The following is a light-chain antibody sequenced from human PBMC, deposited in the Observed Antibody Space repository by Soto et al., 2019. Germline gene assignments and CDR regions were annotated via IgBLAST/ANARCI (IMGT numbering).Light chain of an antibody. J-gene: IGLJ1*01. V-gene: IGLV2-14*01. CDR3: TSWGI. CDR1: TSDIGDYNY. Sequence: QSVLTQPPSASGTPGQRVTISCSGTTSDIGDYNYVSWYQHLPDKVPKLIISLVSNRPSGVSNRFSGSKSGNTASLTISGLQAEDEGDYYCTSWGIFGPGTKLTVL. CDR2: LVS.